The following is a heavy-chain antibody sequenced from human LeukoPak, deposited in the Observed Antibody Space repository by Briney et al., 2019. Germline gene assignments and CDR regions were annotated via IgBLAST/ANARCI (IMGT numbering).Heavy chain of an antibody. Sequence: PGGFLRLSCAASGFTFSSYAMSWVRQAPGKGLEWVSHISGSGGSTYSADSVKGRFTISRDNSKNTLYLQMNSLRAEDTAIYYCAKVRTFFGSGIDFWGQGTLVTVSS. V-gene: IGHV3-23*01. CDR3: AKVRTFFGSGIDF. J-gene: IGHJ4*02. CDR2: ISGSGGST. D-gene: IGHD3-10*01. CDR1: GFTFSSYA.